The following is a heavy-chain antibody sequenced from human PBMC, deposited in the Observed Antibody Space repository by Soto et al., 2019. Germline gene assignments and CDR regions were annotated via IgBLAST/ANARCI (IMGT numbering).Heavy chain of an antibody. CDR3: ARSGYSYGRNWFDP. CDR1: GFTFSSYS. D-gene: IGHD5-18*01. V-gene: IGHV3-21*01. J-gene: IGHJ5*02. CDR2: ISSTSSYI. Sequence: EVQLVESGGGLVKPGGSLRLSCAASGFTFSSYSMNWVRQAPGKGLEWVSYISSTSSYIYYADSVKGRFTISRNNAKNSLYLQMNSLRAEDTAVYYCARSGYSYGRNWFDPWGQGTLVTFSS.